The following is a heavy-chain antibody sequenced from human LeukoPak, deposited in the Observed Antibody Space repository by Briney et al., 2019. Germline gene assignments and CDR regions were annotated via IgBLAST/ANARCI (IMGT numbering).Heavy chain of an antibody. D-gene: IGHD2-2*01. J-gene: IGHJ3*02. CDR1: GFTFTTYA. CDR2: ISGSGSST. Sequence: PGGSLRLSCSASGFTFTTYAMSWVRQAPGKGLEWVSAISGSGSSTYYADSVKGRFTISRDNSKNTLFLQMNSLRAEDTAVYYCAKGYCSSSSCYSYAFDIWGQGIVVTVSS. V-gene: IGHV3-23*01. CDR3: AKGYCSSSSCYSYAFDI.